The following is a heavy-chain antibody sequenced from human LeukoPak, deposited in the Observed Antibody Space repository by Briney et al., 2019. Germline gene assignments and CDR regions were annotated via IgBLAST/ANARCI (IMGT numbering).Heavy chain of an antibody. J-gene: IGHJ4*02. V-gene: IGHV1-46*01. CDR3: ARGICSSTSCYDYFDY. CDR2: INPSGGST. Sequence: GASVKVSCKASGYTFTSYYMHWVRQAPGQGLEWVGIINPSGGSTSYAQKFQGRVTMTRDTSTSTVYMELSSLRSEDTAVYYCARGICSSTSCYDYFDYWGQGTLVTVSS. CDR1: GYTFTSYY. D-gene: IGHD2-2*01.